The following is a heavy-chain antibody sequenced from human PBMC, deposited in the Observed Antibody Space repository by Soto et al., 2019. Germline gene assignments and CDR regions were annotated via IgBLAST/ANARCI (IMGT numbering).Heavy chain of an antibody. CDR2: INPNSGGT. V-gene: IGHV1-2*04. CDR1: GYTFTGYY. J-gene: IGHJ4*02. Sequence: ASVKVSCKASGYTFTGYYMQWVRQAPGQGLEWMGWINPNSGGTNYAQKFQGWVTMTRDTSISTAYMELSRLRSDDTAVYYCARASLDDYYDSSGPRGGDFDYWGQGTLVTVSS. D-gene: IGHD3-22*01. CDR3: ARASLDDYYDSSGPRGGDFDY.